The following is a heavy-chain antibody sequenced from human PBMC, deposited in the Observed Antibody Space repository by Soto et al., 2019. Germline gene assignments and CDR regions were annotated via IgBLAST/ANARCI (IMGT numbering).Heavy chain of an antibody. V-gene: IGHV4-34*01. Sequence: PSETLSLTCAVYGGSFSGYYWSWIRQPPGKGLEWIGEINHSGSTNYNPSLKSRVTISVDTSKNQFSLKLSSVTAADTAVYYCARGPAAIFGDAFDTWGQGTMVTVSS. CDR3: ARGPAAIFGDAFDT. CDR1: GGSFSGYY. CDR2: INHSGST. J-gene: IGHJ3*02. D-gene: IGHD3-10*02.